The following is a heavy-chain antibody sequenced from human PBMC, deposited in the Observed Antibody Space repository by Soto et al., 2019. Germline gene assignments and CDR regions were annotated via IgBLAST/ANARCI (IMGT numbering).Heavy chain of an antibody. V-gene: IGHV3-23*01. J-gene: IGHJ4*02. Sequence: EVQLLKSGGGLIQPGGSLRLSCAASGFTFSNYAMTWVRQAPGEGLEWLSAISNGGDTYYADSVKGRWTVSRDNSKNMAYLQMDSLRADDTAVYYCARDWYEDYWGQGTLVTVSS. CDR1: GFTFSNYA. D-gene: IGHD6-13*01. CDR2: ISNGGDT. CDR3: ARDWYEDY.